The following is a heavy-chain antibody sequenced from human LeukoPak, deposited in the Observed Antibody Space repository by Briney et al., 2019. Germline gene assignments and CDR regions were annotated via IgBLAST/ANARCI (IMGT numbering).Heavy chain of an antibody. CDR1: GFTFSNYA. D-gene: IGHD3-10*01. CDR3: AKETGYGSGNYVYWYFDF. V-gene: IGHV3-23*01. CDR2: ITGSGDSA. J-gene: IGHJ2*01. Sequence: GGSLRLSCAGSGFTFSNYAMTWVRQAPGKGLEWVSGITGSGDSADSADSVKGRFTISRDNSKKTLYLQVNSLRAEDTAVYYCAKETGYGSGNYVYWYFDFWGRGTLVTVSS.